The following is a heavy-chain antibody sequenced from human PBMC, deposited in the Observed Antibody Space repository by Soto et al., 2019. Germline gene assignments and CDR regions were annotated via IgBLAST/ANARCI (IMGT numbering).Heavy chain of an antibody. CDR3: ARVRGRYSSWYLHFDY. CDR1: GGSFSGYY. CDR2: INHSGST. Sequence: QVQLQQWGAGLLKPSETLSLTCAVYGGSFSGYYWSWIRQPPGKGLEWIGEINHSGSTNYNPSLKSRVTISVDTSKNQFSLKLSSVTAADTAVYYCARVRGRYSSWYLHFDYWGQGTLVTVSS. V-gene: IGHV4-34*01. J-gene: IGHJ4*02. D-gene: IGHD6-13*01.